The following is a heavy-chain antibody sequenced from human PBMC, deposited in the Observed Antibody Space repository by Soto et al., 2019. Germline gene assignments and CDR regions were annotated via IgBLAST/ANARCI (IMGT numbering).Heavy chain of an antibody. CDR2: IHYSGST. CDR3: ARHGNWNSGVDWFDP. V-gene: IGHV4-59*08. J-gene: IGHJ5*02. D-gene: IGHD1-7*01. CDR1: GGSISGYY. Sequence: QVQLQESGPGLVKPSETLSLTCTVSGGSISGYYWSWIRQPPGKGLQWIGYIHYSGSTNSNPSLKRRVTILVDTSKNQFSLKLSSVTAADKAVYYCARHGNWNSGVDWFDPWGQGALVTVSS.